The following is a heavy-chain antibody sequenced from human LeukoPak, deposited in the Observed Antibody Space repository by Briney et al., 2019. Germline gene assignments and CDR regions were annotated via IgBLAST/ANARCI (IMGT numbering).Heavy chain of an antibody. J-gene: IGHJ3*02. CDR3: ASLWPYQLSAFDI. CDR2: INHSGST. CDR1: GGTFSGYY. D-gene: IGHD2-2*01. V-gene: IGHV4-34*01. Sequence: SETLSLTCAVYGGTFSGYYWSWIRQPPGKGLEWIGEINHSGSTNYNPSLKSRVTISVDTSKNQFSLKLSSVTAADTAVYYCASLWPYQLSAFDIWGQGTMVTVSS.